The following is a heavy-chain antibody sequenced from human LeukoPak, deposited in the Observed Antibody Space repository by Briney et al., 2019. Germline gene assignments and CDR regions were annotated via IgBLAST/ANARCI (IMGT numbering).Heavy chain of an antibody. Sequence: GGSLRLSCTASGFTFSSYVMSWVRQAPGKGLEWVSAISGSGGSTYYTDSVKGRFTISRDNSKNTLYLQMNSLRAEDTAVYYCARGWELRSPLYYWGQGTLVTVSS. CDR3: ARGWELRSPLYY. CDR2: ISGSGGST. V-gene: IGHV3-23*01. CDR1: GFTFSSYV. J-gene: IGHJ4*02. D-gene: IGHD1-26*01.